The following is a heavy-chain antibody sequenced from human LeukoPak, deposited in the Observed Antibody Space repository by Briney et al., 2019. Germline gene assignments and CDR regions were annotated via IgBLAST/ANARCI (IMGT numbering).Heavy chain of an antibody. CDR2: INPSGGTT. CDR3: ARDHSGSQHWFDP. CDR1: GYTFSYYY. Sequence: ASVKVSCKASGYTFSYYYMHWVRRAPGQGLEWMGVINPSGGTTSYAQKFQGRVTMTRDTSTSTVYMELSSLRSDDTALYYCARDHSGSQHWFDPWGQGTLVIVSS. V-gene: IGHV1-46*01. D-gene: IGHD1-26*01. J-gene: IGHJ5*02.